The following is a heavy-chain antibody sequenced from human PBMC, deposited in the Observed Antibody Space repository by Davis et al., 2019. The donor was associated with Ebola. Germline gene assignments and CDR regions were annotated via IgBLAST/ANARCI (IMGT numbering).Heavy chain of an antibody. Sequence: GESLKISCAASGFTFSSYSMNWVRQAPGKGLEWVSMISASGDRTFNADSAKGRLTISRDNSKNTLYLQMNSLRAEDTARYYCAKDEGYGSGSHYVHDFWGKGTTVTVSS. CDR3: AKDEGYGSGSHYVHDF. J-gene: IGHJ6*04. CDR1: GFTFSSYS. CDR2: ISASGDRT. V-gene: IGHV3-23*01. D-gene: IGHD3-10*01.